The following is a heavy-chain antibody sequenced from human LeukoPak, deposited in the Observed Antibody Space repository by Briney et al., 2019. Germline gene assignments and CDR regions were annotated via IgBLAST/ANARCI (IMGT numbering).Heavy chain of an antibody. V-gene: IGHV4-38-2*01. CDR2: IYHSGST. CDR1: GYSISSGYY. Sequence: SETLSLTCAVSGYSISSGYYWGWIRQPPGKGLEWIGSIYHSGSTNYNPSLKSRVTISVDTSKNQFSLKLSSVTAADTAVYYCARGRRLMVRGWFDYWGQGTLVTVSS. J-gene: IGHJ4*02. CDR3: ARGRRLMVRGWFDY. D-gene: IGHD3-10*01.